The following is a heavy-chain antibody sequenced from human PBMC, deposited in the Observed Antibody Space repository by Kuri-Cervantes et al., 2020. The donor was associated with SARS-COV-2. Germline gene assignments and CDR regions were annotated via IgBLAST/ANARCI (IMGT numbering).Heavy chain of an antibody. J-gene: IGHJ4*02. CDR2: ICGSGVTT. CDR1: GFTFSSYA. CDR3: AKRGHEWELLTSGGFDY. Sequence: GGSLRLSCAASGFTFSSYAMSWVRQAPGKGLEWVSAICGSGVTTYYADSVKGRFTISRDNSKNTLYLQMNSLRAGDTAVYYCAKRGHEWELLTSGGFDYWGQGTLVTVSS. V-gene: IGHV3-23*01. D-gene: IGHD1-26*01.